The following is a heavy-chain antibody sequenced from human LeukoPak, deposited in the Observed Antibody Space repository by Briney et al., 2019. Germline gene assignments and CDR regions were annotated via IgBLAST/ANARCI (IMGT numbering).Heavy chain of an antibody. CDR3: VVAARRAY. J-gene: IGHJ4*02. V-gene: IGHV3-7*01. Sequence: GGSRRLSCAASGFTFSSYWMSWVRQPPGKGLEWVANIKEDGRETYYVDSMKGRFTISRDNAKNSLYLQVNSLRVEDTAVYYCVVAARRAYWGQGTLVTVSS. CDR2: IKEDGRET. D-gene: IGHD6-6*01. CDR1: GFTFSSYW.